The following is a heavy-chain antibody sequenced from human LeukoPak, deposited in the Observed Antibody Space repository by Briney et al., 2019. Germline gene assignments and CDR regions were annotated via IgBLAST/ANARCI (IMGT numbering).Heavy chain of an antibody. CDR1: GYTFTSYY. V-gene: IGHV1-46*01. D-gene: IGHD6-13*01. CDR3: ARGRPAYSSSWYRAFDY. CDR2: INPSGGST. Sequence: ASVKVSCKASGYTFTSYYMHWVRQAPGQGLEWMGIINPSGGSTSYAQKFQGRVTMTRDTSISTAYMELSRLRSDDTAVYYCARGRPAYSSSWYRAFDYWGQGTLVTVSS. J-gene: IGHJ4*02.